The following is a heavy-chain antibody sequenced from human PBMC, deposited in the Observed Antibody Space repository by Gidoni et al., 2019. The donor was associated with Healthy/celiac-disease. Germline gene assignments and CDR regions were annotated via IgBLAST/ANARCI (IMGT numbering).Heavy chain of an antibody. J-gene: IGHJ4*02. CDR1: GGSISSSSYY. V-gene: IGHV4-39*01. Sequence: QLQLQESGPGLVKPSETLSLTCTVSGGSISSSSYYWGWIRQPPGKGLEWIGSIYYSGSTYYNPSLKSRVTISVDTSKNQFSLKLSSVTAADTAVYYCASGITGAKGFFDYWGQGTLVTVSS. CDR3: ASGITGAKGFFDY. CDR2: IYYSGST. D-gene: IGHD1-20*01.